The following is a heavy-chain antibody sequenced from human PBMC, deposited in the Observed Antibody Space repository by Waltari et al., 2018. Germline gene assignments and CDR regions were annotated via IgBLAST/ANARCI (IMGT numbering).Heavy chain of an antibody. V-gene: IGHV4-34*01. CDR2: INHSGST. CDR1: GGSFSGYY. Sequence: QVQLQQWGAGLLKPSETLSLTCAVYGGSFSGYYWSWIRQPPGKGLEWSGEINHSGSTNYNPSLKSRVTISVDTSKNQFSLKLSSVTAADTAVYYCARGPPRVLRYFDWLLVGYFDYWGQGTLVTVSS. D-gene: IGHD3-9*01. J-gene: IGHJ4*02. CDR3: ARGPPRVLRYFDWLLVGYFDY.